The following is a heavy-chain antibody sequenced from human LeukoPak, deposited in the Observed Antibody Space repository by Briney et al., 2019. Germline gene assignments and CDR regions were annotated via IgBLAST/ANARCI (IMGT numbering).Heavy chain of an antibody. CDR2: INWNGGTT. D-gene: IGHD6-13*01. CDR1: GFTFDAYG. V-gene: IGHV3-20*01. J-gene: IGHJ4*02. Sequence: GGSLRLSCAASGFTFDAYGMSWVRQAPGKGLEWVSGINWNGGTTGYADSVKGRFTISRDNAKNSLYLQMNSLRAEDTALYHCARGRYSSTWANFDYWGQGTLVTVSS. CDR3: ARGRYSSTWANFDY.